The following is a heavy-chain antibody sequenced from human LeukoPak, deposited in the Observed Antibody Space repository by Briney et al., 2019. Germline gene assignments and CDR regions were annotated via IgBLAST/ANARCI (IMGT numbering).Heavy chain of an antibody. D-gene: IGHD5-12*01. Sequence: GGSLRLSCAASGFTFSDYYMSWIRQAAGKGLEWVSYISSSGSTIYYADSVKGRFTISRDNAKHSLYLQMNSLRAEDTAVYYCARGRGYSGYDLVFDYWGQGTLVTVSS. V-gene: IGHV3-11*01. J-gene: IGHJ4*02. CDR2: ISSSGSTI. CDR1: GFTFSDYY. CDR3: ARGRGYSGYDLVFDY.